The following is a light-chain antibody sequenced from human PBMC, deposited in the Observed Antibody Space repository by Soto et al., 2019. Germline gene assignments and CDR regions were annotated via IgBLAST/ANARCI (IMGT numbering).Light chain of an antibody. J-gene: IGKJ1*01. CDR1: QSVSSY. Sequence: ELVLPQSPATLSLSPGERATPSCRASQSVSSYLAWYQKKPGQAPRILMYEASNRATGIPARFSGGGSGTDFNLTISSLETEDFAVYYCQQRSDWPWTFGQGTKVDIK. CDR2: EAS. CDR3: QQRSDWPWT. V-gene: IGKV3-11*01.